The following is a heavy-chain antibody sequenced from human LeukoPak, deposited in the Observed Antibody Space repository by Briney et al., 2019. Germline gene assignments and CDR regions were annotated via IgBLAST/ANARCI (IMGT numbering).Heavy chain of an antibody. J-gene: IGHJ1*01. CDR2: LYSGGSA. D-gene: IGHD3-10*01. CDR1: GFPVNGHY. CDR3: AGHYTSGNYYFFHY. Sequence: PGGSLRLSCAASGFPVNGHYMSWVRQAPGRGLEWVSVLYSGGSAYYADSVKGRFIISRDDSENTLYLQMNRLRAEDTALYYCAGHYTSGNYYFFHYWGQGTLVTVSS. V-gene: IGHV3-53*01.